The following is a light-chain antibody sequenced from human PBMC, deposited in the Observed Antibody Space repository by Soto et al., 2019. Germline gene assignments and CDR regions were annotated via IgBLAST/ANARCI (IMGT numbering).Light chain of an antibody. CDR2: AAS. CDR3: QQSNNHPIS. J-gene: IGKJ5*01. V-gene: IGKV1-39*01. CDR1: QSISSD. Sequence: DVPLTQSPSSLSASVGDGITITCRASQSISSDLNGYQQKPGKAPTLLIYAASSLQSGVPSRFSGSGAGTDFTLTSSGLQPEDFATYYCQQSNNHPISFGQGTRVEIK.